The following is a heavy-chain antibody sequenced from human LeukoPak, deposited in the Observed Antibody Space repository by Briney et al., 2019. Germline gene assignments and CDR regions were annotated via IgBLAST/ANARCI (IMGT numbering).Heavy chain of an antibody. Sequence: PSETLSLTCAVYGGSFSGYYWSWIRQPPGKGLEWIGEINHSGSTNYNPSLKSRVTISVDTSKSQYSLKLSSVTAADTAVYYCARDRLRYFDWLIPAKNWFDPWGQGTLVTVSS. CDR1: GGSFSGYY. J-gene: IGHJ5*02. CDR3: ARDRLRYFDWLIPAKNWFDP. CDR2: INHSGST. D-gene: IGHD3-9*01. V-gene: IGHV4-34*01.